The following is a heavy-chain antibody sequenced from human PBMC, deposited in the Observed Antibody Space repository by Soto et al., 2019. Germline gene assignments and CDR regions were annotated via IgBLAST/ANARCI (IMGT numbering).Heavy chain of an antibody. J-gene: IGHJ5*02. V-gene: IGHV1-46*03. CDR2: INPSGGST. D-gene: IGHD6-13*01. CDR3: ARVRAIVMGGSFWYLVDFGWFDP. CDR1: GYTFTSYY. Sequence: ASVKVSCKASGYTFTSYYMHWVRQAPGQGLEWMGIINPSGGSTSYAQKFQGRVTMTRDTSTSTVYMELSSLRSEDTAVYYCARVRAIVMGGSFWYLVDFGWFDPWGQETLVTVSS.